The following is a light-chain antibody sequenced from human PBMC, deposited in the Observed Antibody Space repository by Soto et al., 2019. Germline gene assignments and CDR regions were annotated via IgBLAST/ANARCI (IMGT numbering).Light chain of an antibody. CDR3: QQYGSSPPLT. Sequence: EIVLTQSPGTLSLSPGKRSTLSCRARQSVSSSYLAWYQQKPGQAPRLLIYGASSRATCIPDRFSGSGSGTDFTLTISRLEPEDFAVYYCQQYGSSPPLTFGGGTKVEIK. J-gene: IGKJ4*01. CDR2: GAS. CDR1: QSVSSSY. V-gene: IGKV3-20*01.